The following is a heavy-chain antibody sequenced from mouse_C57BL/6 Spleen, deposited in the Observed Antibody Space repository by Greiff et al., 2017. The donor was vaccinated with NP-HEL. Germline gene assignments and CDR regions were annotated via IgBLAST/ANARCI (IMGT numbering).Heavy chain of an antibody. J-gene: IGHJ3*01. V-gene: IGHV1-26*01. Sequence: EVQLQQSGPELVKPGASVKISCKASGYTFTDYYMNWVKQSHGKSLEWIGDINPNNGGTSYNQKFKGKATLTVDKSSSTAYMELRSLTSEDSAFYYCARSPLGRWFAYWGQGTLVTVSA. D-gene: IGHD4-1*01. CDR1: GYTFTDYY. CDR3: ARSPLGRWFAY. CDR2: INPNNGGT.